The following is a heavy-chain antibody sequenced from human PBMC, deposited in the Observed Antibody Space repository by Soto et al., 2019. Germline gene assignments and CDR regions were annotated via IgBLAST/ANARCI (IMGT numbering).Heavy chain of an antibody. CDR1: GGSISSGAYY. V-gene: IGHV4-31*03. CDR2: IYYSGST. CDR3: ARDKGGYDSNFDY. J-gene: IGHJ4*02. Sequence: SETLSLTCTVSGGSISSGAYYWSWIPQHPGKGLEWIGYIYYSGSTYYNPSLKSRVTISVDTSKNQFSLELSSVTDADTAVYYCARDKGGYDSNFDYWGQGTLVTVSS. D-gene: IGHD5-12*01.